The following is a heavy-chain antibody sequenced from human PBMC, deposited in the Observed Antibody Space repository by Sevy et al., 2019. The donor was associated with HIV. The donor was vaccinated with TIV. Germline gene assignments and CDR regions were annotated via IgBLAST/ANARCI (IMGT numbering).Heavy chain of an antibody. Sequence: SETLSLTCTVSGGSISSYYWSWIRQPPGKGLEWIGYIYYSGSTNYNPSLKSRVTISVDTSKNRFSLKLGSVTAADTAVYYCARGAGGDSDWGQGTLVTVSS. J-gene: IGHJ4*02. D-gene: IGHD3-16*01. V-gene: IGHV4-59*01. CDR3: ARGAGGDSD. CDR2: IYYSGST. CDR1: GGSISSYY.